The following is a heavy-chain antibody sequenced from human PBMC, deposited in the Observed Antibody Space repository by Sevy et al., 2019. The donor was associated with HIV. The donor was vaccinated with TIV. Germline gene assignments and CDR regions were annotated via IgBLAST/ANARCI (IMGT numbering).Heavy chain of an antibody. CDR3: ARAYCSGGSCYSLAY. CDR1: GYSFTTYR. Sequence: ASVKVSRKASGYSFTTYRITWLRQAPGQWLEWMGWISPHNGDTNYVQNLQGRVTMITDTSTSTAYMELRSLRSDDTAVYYCARAYCSGGSCYSLAYWGQGTRVTVSS. D-gene: IGHD2-15*01. V-gene: IGHV1-18*01. CDR2: ISPHNGDT. J-gene: IGHJ4*02.